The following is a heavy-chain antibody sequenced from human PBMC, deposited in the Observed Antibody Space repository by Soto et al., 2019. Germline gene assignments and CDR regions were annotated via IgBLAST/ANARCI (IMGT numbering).Heavy chain of an antibody. CDR1: GGSISSYY. Sequence: SETLSLTCTVSGGSISSYYWSWIRQPPGKGLEWIGYIYYSGSTNYNPSLKSRVTISVDTSKNQFSLKLSSVTAADTAVYYCARRGDYYYYMDVWGKGTTVTVSS. CDR3: ARRGDYYYYMDV. D-gene: IGHD3-16*01. CDR2: IYYSGST. V-gene: IGHV4-59*08. J-gene: IGHJ6*03.